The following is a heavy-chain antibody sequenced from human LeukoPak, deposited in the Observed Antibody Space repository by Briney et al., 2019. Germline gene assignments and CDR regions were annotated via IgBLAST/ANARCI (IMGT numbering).Heavy chain of an antibody. CDR2: INLNSGDI. D-gene: IGHD6-6*01. CDR1: GDSFTDYY. J-gene: IGHJ5*02. V-gene: IGHV1-2*02. Sequence: ASVKVSCKASGDSFTDYYMHWVRQAPGQGLERMGWINLNSGDIKSAQKFQGRVTMTRDTSITTVYMEVSWLTSDDTAIYYCARADRLHGGPYLIGPWGQGTLVTVSS. CDR3: ARADRLHGGPYLIGP.